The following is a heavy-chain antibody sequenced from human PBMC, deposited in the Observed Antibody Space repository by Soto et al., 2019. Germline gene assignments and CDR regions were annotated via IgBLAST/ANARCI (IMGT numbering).Heavy chain of an antibody. CDR3: ANQADGGSYVYTFDP. V-gene: IGHV4-39*01. D-gene: IGHD1-26*01. J-gene: IGHJ5*02. Sequence: QLHLRESGPGLVKPSETLSLTCTVSGGSITSSSYYWGWIRQPPGTGLEWIGSIYYSGSTNYTPSLKSRITITLNTSNTQYSLKLSTVTAANTAVYYCANQADGGSYVYTFDPWGQGTLVPVSS. CDR2: IYYSGST. CDR1: GGSITSSSYY.